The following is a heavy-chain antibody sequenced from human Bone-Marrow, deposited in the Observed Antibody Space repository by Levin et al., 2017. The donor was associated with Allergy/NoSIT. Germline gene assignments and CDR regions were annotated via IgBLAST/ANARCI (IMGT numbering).Heavy chain of an antibody. D-gene: IGHD3-9*01. J-gene: IGHJ4*02. V-gene: IGHV4-39*02. CDR3: ATYSRDIMTGYSYYFDN. Sequence: PSETLSLTCTVSGGSISSSSYYWGWIRQPPGKGLEWIGSIYYSGTTYYNPSLESRVTISVDTSQNHFSLKLSSVSAADTAVYYCATYSRDIMTGYSYYFDNWGQGTLVTVSS. CDR2: IYYSGTT. CDR1: GGSISSSSYY.